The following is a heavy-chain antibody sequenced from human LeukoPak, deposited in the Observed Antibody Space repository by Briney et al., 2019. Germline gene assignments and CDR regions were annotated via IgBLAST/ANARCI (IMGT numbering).Heavy chain of an antibody. CDR2: INHRGST. J-gene: IGHJ6*03. CDR3: ARDSDYDFWSGPPHYYYYMDV. CDR1: GGSFSGYY. V-gene: IGHV4-34*01. D-gene: IGHD3-3*01. Sequence: KPSETLSLTCAVYGGSFSGYYWSWIRQPPGKGLEWIGEINHRGSTNYNPSLKSRVTISVDTSKNQFSLKLSSVTAADTAVYYCARDSDYDFWSGPPHYYYYMDVWGKGTTVTVSS.